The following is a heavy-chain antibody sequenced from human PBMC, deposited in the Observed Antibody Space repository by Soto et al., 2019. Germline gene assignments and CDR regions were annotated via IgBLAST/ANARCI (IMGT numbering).Heavy chain of an antibody. V-gene: IGHV3-23*01. CDR1: GFTFTSYA. J-gene: IGHJ4*02. D-gene: IGHD6-19*01. CDR3: AKEEAYSSGWGSFDY. CDR2: ISGSGVST. Sequence: EVQLLESGGGLVQPGGSLRVSCAASGFTFTSYAMSWVRQAPGKGLEWVSAISGSGVSTYYADSVKGRFTISRDNSKNTLFLQRNSLRAEDTAVYYCAKEEAYSSGWGSFDYWGQGTLVNVSS.